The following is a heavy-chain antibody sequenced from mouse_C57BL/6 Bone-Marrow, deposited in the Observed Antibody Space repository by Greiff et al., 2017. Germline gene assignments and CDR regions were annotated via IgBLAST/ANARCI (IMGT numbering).Heavy chain of an antibody. CDR1: GFTFSDYY. CDR3: ARLLTGTGYFDY. Sequence: DVMLVESGGGLVQPGGSLKLSCAASGFTFSDYYMYWVRQTPEKRLEWVAYISNGGGSTYYPDTVKGRFTISRDNAKNTLYLQMSRLKSEDTAMYYCARLLTGTGYFDYWGQGTTLTVSS. V-gene: IGHV5-12*01. J-gene: IGHJ2*01. D-gene: IGHD4-1*01. CDR2: ISNGGGST.